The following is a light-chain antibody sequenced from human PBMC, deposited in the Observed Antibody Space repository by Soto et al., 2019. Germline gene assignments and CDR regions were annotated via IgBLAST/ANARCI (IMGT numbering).Light chain of an antibody. J-gene: IGLJ1*01. CDR3: SSFAGSNNFPYV. CDR2: EIN. V-gene: IGLV2-8*01. CDR1: SSDVGAYDY. Sequence: QSLQTQPPSASVSPGQSVTISCTGTSSDVGAYDYVSWYQQHPGKAPKLMIYEINKRPSGVPDRFSGSKSGNTASLTVSGLQAEDEADYYCSSFAGSNNFPYVFGTGTKVTV.